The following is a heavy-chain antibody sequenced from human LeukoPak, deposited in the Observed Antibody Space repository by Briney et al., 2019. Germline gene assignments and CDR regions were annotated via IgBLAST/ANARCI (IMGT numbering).Heavy chain of an antibody. V-gene: IGHV1-46*01. J-gene: IGHJ3*02. CDR3: ARDLLYYDILTGYRSHDAFDI. CDR2: INPSGGST. Sequence: ASVKVSCKASGYTFTSYYMHWVRQAPGQGLEWMGIINPSGGSTSYAQKFQGRVTMTRDMSTSTVYMELSSLRSEDTAVYYCARDLLYYDILTGYRSHDAFDIWGQGTMVTVSS. D-gene: IGHD3-9*01. CDR1: GYTFTSYY.